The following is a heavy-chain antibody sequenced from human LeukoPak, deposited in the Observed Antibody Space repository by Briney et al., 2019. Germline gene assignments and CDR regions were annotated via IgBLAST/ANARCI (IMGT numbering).Heavy chain of an antibody. V-gene: IGHV3-74*01. Sequence: GGSLRLSCAASGFTFCSYWMNWVRQTTGQGLIYISRINNDGSSANYADSVRGRFTISRDNAENTLYLQMNSLRAEDTAVYYCARPVADTYAPLDYWGQGTLVTVSS. CDR2: INNDGSSA. J-gene: IGHJ4*02. CDR3: ARPVADTYAPLDY. D-gene: IGHD6-19*01. CDR1: GFTFCSYW.